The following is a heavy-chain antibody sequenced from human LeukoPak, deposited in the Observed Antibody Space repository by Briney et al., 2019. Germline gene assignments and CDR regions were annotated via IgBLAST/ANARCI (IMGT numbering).Heavy chain of an antibody. CDR2: INHSGST. Sequence: GSLRLSCAASGFTFSSYSMNWIRQPPGKGLEWIGEINHSGSTNYNPSLKSRVTISVDTSKNQFSLKLSSVTAADTAVYYCARGKGGLRYWGQGTLVTVSS. V-gene: IGHV4-34*01. CDR3: ARGKGGLRY. D-gene: IGHD3-16*01. CDR1: GFTFSSYS. J-gene: IGHJ4*02.